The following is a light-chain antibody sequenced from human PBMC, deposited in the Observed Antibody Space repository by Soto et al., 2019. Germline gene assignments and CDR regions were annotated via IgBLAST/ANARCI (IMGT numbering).Light chain of an antibody. J-gene: IGKJ2*02. CDR1: QSINSW. CDR3: QQYNGYSGT. V-gene: IGKV1-5*03. CDR2: KAS. Sequence: DTQMTQSPSTLSASVGDRVTITCRASQSINSWLAWYQQKPGKAPKLLIYKASNLESGVPSRFSGSASGTEFTLTISSVQPDDLATYYCQQYNGYSGTFGQGTKVEIK.